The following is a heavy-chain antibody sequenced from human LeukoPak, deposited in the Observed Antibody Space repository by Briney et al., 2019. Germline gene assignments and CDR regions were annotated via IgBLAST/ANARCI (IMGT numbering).Heavy chain of an antibody. CDR3: ARFRGRSAYYLDY. Sequence: SETLSLTCTVAGGSISSSSYYRGWIRQPPGKGLEWIGSIYYSGSTYYNPSLKSRVTISVDTSKNQFSLKLSSVTAADTAVYYCARFRGRSAYYLDYWGQGTLVTVSS. CDR1: GGSISSSSYY. D-gene: IGHD2-15*01. V-gene: IGHV4-39*07. J-gene: IGHJ4*02. CDR2: IYYSGST.